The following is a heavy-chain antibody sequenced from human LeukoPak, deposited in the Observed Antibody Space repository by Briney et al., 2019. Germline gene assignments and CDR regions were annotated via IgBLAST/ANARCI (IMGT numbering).Heavy chain of an antibody. CDR1: GGSISSFY. CDR2: IYTSGST. V-gene: IGHV4-4*07. J-gene: IGHJ5*02. D-gene: IGHD1-26*01. CDR3: ARVAHSGSYTNWFDP. Sequence: SETLSLTCTVSGGSISSFYWSWIRQPAGKGLEWIGRIYTSGSTNYNPSLKSRVTMSVDTSKNQISLRLSSVTAADTAVYYCARVAHSGSYTNWFDPWGQGTLVTVSS.